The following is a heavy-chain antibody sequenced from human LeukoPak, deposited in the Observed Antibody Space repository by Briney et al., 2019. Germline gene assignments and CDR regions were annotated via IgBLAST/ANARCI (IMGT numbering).Heavy chain of an antibody. CDR3: AKSPWGSSFDY. Sequence: GGSLRLSCAASGFTFSSYAMDWARQAPGKGLEWGSSITNSGGSTDYADPVKGRFTIARDNSKSTLYLQMNSLTAEDTAVYYCAKSPWGSSFDYWGQGTLVTVSS. CDR2: ITNSGGST. D-gene: IGHD6-6*01. J-gene: IGHJ4*02. V-gene: IGHV3-23*01. CDR1: GFTFSSYA.